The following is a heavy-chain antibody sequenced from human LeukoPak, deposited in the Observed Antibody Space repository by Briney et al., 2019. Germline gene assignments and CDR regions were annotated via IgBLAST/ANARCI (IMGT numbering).Heavy chain of an antibody. CDR1: GYSFTSYW. CDR3: ARGETDFWSGYSNWFDP. Sequence: GESLKISCKGSGYSFTSYWIGWVRQMPGKGLEWMGIIYPGDSDTRYSPSFQGQVTISADKSISTAYLQWSSLKASDTAMYYCARGETDFWSGYSNWFDPWGQGPWSPSPQ. J-gene: IGHJ5*02. D-gene: IGHD3-3*01. V-gene: IGHV5-51*01. CDR2: IYPGDSDT.